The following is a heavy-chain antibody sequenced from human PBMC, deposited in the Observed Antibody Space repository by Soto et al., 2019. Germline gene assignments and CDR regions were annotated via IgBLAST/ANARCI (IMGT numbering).Heavy chain of an antibody. J-gene: IGHJ5*02. Sequence: ASVKVSCKASGYTFTSYAMHWVRQAPGQRLEWMGWINAGIGDTQYSQDFQGQVTISADKSTNTAYLQWSSLKASDTAMYYCAKLEATRTTWFAGPYNWFDPWGEGTLVTVSS. CDR2: INAGIGDT. D-gene: IGHD3-10*01. CDR3: AKLEATRTTWFAGPYNWFDP. V-gene: IGHV1-3*03. CDR1: GYTFTSYA.